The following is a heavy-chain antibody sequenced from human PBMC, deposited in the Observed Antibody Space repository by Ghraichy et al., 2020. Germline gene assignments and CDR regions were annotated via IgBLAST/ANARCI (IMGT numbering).Heavy chain of an antibody. J-gene: IGHJ6*02. V-gene: IGHV3-53*04. D-gene: IGHD2-2*01. CDR2: IYSGGST. Sequence: GESLNISCAASGFTVSSNYMSWVRQAPGKGLEWVSVIYSGGSTYYADSVKGRFTISRHNSKNTLYLQMNSLRAEDTAVYYCARAVEVPGLDYYYYGMDVWGQGTTVTVSS. CDR1: GFTVSSNY. CDR3: ARAVEVPGLDYYYYGMDV.